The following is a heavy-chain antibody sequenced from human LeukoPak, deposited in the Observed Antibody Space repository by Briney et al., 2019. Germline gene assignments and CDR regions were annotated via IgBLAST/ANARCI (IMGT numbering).Heavy chain of an antibody. J-gene: IGHJ4*02. CDR1: GGSFSDYY. CDR3: ARVLGKCGGDCYLLFDY. CDR2: INHSGST. Sequence: PSETLSLTCAVYGGSFSDYYWTWIRQPPGKGLEWIGEINHSGSTNYNPSLKSRVTISVDTSKKQFFLRLSSVTAADTAVYYCARVLGKCGGDCYLLFDYWGQGTLVTVSS. D-gene: IGHD2-21*02. V-gene: IGHV4-34*01.